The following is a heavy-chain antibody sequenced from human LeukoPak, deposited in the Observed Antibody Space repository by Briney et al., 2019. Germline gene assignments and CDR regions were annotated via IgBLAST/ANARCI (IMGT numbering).Heavy chain of an antibody. D-gene: IGHD2-8*02. J-gene: IGHJ4*02. CDR2: ISSSGSTI. V-gene: IGHV3-11*04. CDR1: GFTFSDYS. Sequence: GGSLRLSCAASGFTFSDYSMNWIRQAPGKGLEWVSYISSSGSTIYYADSVKGRFTISRDNAKNSLYLQMNSLRADDTAVYYCAKDGSWSCTDWGQGTLVRVSS. CDR3: AKDGSWSCTD.